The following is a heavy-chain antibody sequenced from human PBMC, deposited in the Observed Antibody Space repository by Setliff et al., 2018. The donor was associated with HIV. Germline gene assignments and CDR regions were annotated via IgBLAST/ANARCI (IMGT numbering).Heavy chain of an antibody. CDR2: ISPILGIA. V-gene: IGHV1-69*10. J-gene: IGHJ3*02. D-gene: IGHD3-22*01. CDR3: ARGGLAYYDSSGNDAFDI. CDR1: GGTFSSYA. Sequence: SVKVSCTASGGTFSSYAISWVRQAPGQGLEWMGGISPILGIANYAQKFQGRVTITTDESTSTAYMELTSLRSEDTAVFYCARGGLAYYDSSGNDAFDIWGQGTMVTVSS.